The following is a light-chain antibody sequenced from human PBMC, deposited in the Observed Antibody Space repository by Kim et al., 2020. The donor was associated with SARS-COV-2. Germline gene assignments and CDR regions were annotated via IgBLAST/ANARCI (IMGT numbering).Light chain of an antibody. CDR1: QSLSSSH. V-gene: IGKV3-20*01. CDR2: AAS. J-gene: IGKJ3*01. CDR3: QQFGSSPFT. Sequence: PGERATLSCRASQSLSSSHLAWYQQKPGQTPRLLIYAASNRAAGIPDRFSGSGYGTDFTLTISRLEPEDFAMYYCQQFGSSPFTFGPGTKVD.